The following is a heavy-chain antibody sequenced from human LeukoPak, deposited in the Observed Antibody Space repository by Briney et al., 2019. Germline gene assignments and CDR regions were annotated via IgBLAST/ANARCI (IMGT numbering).Heavy chain of an antibody. CDR2: ISYDGSNK. CDR3: ARVNFYDSSGFDY. V-gene: IGHV3-30-3*01. CDR1: GFTSSSYA. D-gene: IGHD3-22*01. J-gene: IGHJ4*02. Sequence: GGSLRLSCAASGFTSSSYAMHWVRQAPGKGLEWVAVISYDGSNKYYADSVKGRFTISRDNSKNTLYLQMNSLRAEDTAVYYCARVNFYDSSGFDYWGQGTLVTVSS.